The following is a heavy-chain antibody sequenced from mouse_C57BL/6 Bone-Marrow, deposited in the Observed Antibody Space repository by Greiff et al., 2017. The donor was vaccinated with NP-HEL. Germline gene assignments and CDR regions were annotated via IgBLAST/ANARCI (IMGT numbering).Heavy chain of an antibody. D-gene: IGHD1-1*01. J-gene: IGHJ4*01. CDR3: ERVPSTVDAMDY. Sequence: QVQLQHPGAELVRPGSSVKLSCKASGYTFTSYWMDWVKQRPGQGLEWIGNIYPSDSETHYNQKFKDKATLTVDKSSSTAYMQLSSLTSEDSAFYDCERVPSTVDAMDYWGQGTSVTVSS. V-gene: IGHV1-61*01. CDR1: GYTFTSYW. CDR2: IYPSDSET.